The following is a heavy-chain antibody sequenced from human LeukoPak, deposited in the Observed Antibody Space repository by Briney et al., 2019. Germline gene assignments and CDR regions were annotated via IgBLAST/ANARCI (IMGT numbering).Heavy chain of an antibody. D-gene: IGHD5-12*01. CDR1: GYTFTSYG. CDR2: ISAYNGNT. CDR3: ATGPQYSGYDYPDFDY. J-gene: IGHJ4*02. V-gene: IGHV1-18*01. Sequence: ASVKVSCKASGYTFTSYGISWVRQAPGQGLEWMGWISAYNGNTNYAQKLQGRVTMTTDTSTSTAYMELRSPRSDDTAVYYCATGPQYSGYDYPDFDYWGQGTLVTVSS.